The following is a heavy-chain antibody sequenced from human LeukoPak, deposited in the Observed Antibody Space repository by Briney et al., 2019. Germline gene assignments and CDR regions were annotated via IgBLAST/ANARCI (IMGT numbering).Heavy chain of an antibody. J-gene: IGHJ3*02. CDR2: IYYSGIT. V-gene: IGHV4-59*01. CDR3: ARAGRWEGRPHAFDI. Sequence: AETLSLTCTVSGGSISSYYWSWIRQPPGKGLEWIGYIYYSGITNYNPSLKSRVIISVDTSKNQFSLKLSSVTAADTAVYYCARAGRWEGRPHAFDIWGQGTMVTVSP. CDR1: GGSISSYY. D-gene: IGHD1-26*01.